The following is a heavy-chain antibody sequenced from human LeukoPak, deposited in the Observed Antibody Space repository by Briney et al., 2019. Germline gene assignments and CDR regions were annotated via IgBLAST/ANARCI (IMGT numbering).Heavy chain of an antibody. CDR3: ARHNTGHSDY. J-gene: IGHJ4*02. D-gene: IGHD1-1*01. Sequence: PGGSLRLSCAASGFPFSGYEMNWVRQAPGKGLEWVAVIWYDGSNKYYADSVKGRFTISRDNSKNTVYLQMNSLRAEDTAVYYCARHNTGHSDYWGQGTLVTVSS. CDR2: IWYDGSNK. V-gene: IGHV3-33*08. CDR1: GFPFSGYE.